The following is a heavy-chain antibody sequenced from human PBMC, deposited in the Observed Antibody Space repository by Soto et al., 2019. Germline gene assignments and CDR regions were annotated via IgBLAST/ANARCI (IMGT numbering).Heavy chain of an antibody. CDR1: GFTFSTYA. Sequence: EVQLLESGGGLVLPGGSLRLSCAASGFTFSTYAMTWVRQAPGKGLEWVSDIGAGGGDKYYADSVKGRFTISRDNSKNTLYLQMNSLRGEDTAVYYCAKGGRLGSLRVWGQGTTVTVSS. CDR3: AKGGRLGSLRV. CDR2: IGAGGGDK. J-gene: IGHJ6*02. V-gene: IGHV3-23*01. D-gene: IGHD3-10*01.